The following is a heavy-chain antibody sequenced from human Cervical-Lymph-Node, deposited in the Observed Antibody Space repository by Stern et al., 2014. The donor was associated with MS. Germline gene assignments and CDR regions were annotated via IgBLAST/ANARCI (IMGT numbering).Heavy chain of an antibody. CDR2: SYNSGST. CDR1: GDSIDSGDYY. CDR3: ASSSSYARYYFDD. D-gene: IGHD6-6*01. Sequence: QVQLQESGPRLVKPSQTLSLTCNVSGDSIDSGDYYWSWIRQHPGKGLVWIGYSYNSGSTQSNQSLKSRILMSVDRSKNQFSLKLSSVTAADTAVYYCASSSSYARYYFDDWGQGTLVTVSS. J-gene: IGHJ4*02. V-gene: IGHV4-31*03.